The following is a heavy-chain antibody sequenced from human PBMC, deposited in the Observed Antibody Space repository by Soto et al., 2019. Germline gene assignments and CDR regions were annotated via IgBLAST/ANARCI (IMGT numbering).Heavy chain of an antibody. J-gene: IGHJ4*01. Sequence: EVQLLESGGGLVQPGGSLRLSCAASGFAFSTYAMAWVRQAPGKGLEWVSSIDRDGGSTNYADSVKGRFTISEDNSKNSLYKQMNSMKTDDTAVYYCVQLPAQDFDYYGHGALVTVS. CDR2: IDRDGGST. CDR3: VQLPAQDFDY. CDR1: GFAFSTYA. V-gene: IGHV3-23*01.